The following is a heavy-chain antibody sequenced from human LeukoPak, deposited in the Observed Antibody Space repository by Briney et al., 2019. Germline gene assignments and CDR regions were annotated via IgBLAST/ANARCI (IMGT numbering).Heavy chain of an antibody. CDR3: TKDQEVATIGGYFDS. J-gene: IGHJ4*03. CDR2: ISGNGRDT. V-gene: IGHV3-23*01. D-gene: IGHD5-24*01. CDR1: GFIFRSFA. Sequence: GGSLRLSCEGSGFIFRSFAMNWVRQVPGRGLEWVSSISGNGRDTYYADSVKGRFTISRDSPKNTLYLQMNSLLTDDTAVYYCTKDQEVATIGGYFDSWGQGALVTVSS.